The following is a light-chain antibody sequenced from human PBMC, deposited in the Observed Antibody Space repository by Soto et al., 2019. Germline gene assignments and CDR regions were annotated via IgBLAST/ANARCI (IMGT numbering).Light chain of an antibody. CDR3: SSFTSSSTFV. V-gene: IGLV2-14*03. CDR2: DVS. Sequence: QSVLAQPASVSGSRGQSITISCTGTSSDVGRYNYVSWFQQHPGKVPKLIIYDVSNWPSGVSDRFSGSKAGNTASLTISGLRPEDEADYYCSSFTSSSTFVFGTGTKLTVL. J-gene: IGLJ1*01. CDR1: SSDVGRYNY.